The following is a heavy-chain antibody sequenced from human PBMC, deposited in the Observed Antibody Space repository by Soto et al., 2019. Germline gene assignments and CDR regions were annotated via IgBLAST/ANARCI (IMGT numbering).Heavy chain of an antibody. CDR2: INHSGST. J-gene: IGHJ4*02. CDR1: GGSFSGYY. CDR3: ASLDGDDHYFDY. Sequence: PSETLSLTCAVYGGSFSGYYWSWIRQPPGKGLEWIGEINHSGSTNYNPSLKSRVTISVDTSKNQFSLKLSSVTAAATAVYYCASLDGDDHYFDYWGQGALVTVSS. D-gene: IGHD5-12*01. V-gene: IGHV4-34*01.